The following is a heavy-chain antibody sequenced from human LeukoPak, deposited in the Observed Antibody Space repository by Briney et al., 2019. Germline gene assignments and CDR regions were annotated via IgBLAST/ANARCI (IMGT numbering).Heavy chain of an antibody. J-gene: IGHJ4*02. CDR1: GVSITRGDYY. Sequence: SQTLSLTCTVSGVSITRGDYYWSWIRQPPGKGLEWIGYIYYSGSTFYNPSLKSRVVISVDTSKNQFSLRLNSVTAADTAVYYCARGDMYSSSWFNWGQGTLVTVSS. CDR3: ARGDMYSSSWFN. D-gene: IGHD6-13*01. V-gene: IGHV4-30-4*01. CDR2: IYYSGST.